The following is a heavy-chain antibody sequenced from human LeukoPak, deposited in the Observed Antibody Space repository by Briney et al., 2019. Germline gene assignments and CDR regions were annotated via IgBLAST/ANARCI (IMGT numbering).Heavy chain of an antibody. D-gene: IGHD3-16*01. CDR3: AKDHLRHRHRPPYDAFDI. Sequence: PGGSLRLSCAASGFTFSSYSMNWVRQAPGKGLERVSFISSSRSYIYYADSVKGRFTISRDNAKNSLYLQMNSLRAEDTAVYYCAKDHLRHRHRPPYDAFDIWGQGTMVTVSS. CDR2: ISSSRSYI. CDR1: GFTFSSYS. J-gene: IGHJ3*02. V-gene: IGHV3-21*01.